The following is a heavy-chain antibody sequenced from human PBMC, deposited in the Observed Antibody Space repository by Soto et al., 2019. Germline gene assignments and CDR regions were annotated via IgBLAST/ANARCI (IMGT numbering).Heavy chain of an antibody. J-gene: IGHJ4*02. Sequence: QVQLQESGPGLVKPSQTLSLTCTVSGGSISSGGYYWSWIRQHPGKGLEWIGYIYYSGSTYYNPSLKSRVTISVDTFKNQFSLKLSSVTAADTAVYYCASLKTYDFWSGYLVDRIAAAGTMSRDYWGQGTLVTVSS. CDR2: IYYSGST. CDR1: GGSISSGGYY. D-gene: IGHD3-3*01. CDR3: ASLKTYDFWSGYLVDRIAAAGTMSRDY. V-gene: IGHV4-31*03.